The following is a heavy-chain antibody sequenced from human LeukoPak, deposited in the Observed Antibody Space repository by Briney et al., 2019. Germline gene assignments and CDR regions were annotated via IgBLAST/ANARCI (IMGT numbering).Heavy chain of an antibody. CDR2: INHSGST. CDR1: GGSFSGYY. Sequence: SETLSLTCAVYGGSFSGYYWSWIRQPPGKGLEWIGEINHSGSTNYNPSLKSRVTISVDTSKNQFSLKLSSVTAADTAVYYCASSRPWIQLYDYWGQGTLVTVSS. CDR3: ASSRPWIQLYDY. V-gene: IGHV4-34*01. J-gene: IGHJ4*02. D-gene: IGHD5-18*01.